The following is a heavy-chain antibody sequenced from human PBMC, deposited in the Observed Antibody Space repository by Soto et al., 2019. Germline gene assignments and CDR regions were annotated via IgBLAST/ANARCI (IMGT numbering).Heavy chain of an antibody. CDR1: GFTFSSYA. V-gene: IGHV3-23*01. J-gene: IGHJ1*01. CDR2: VGTGGTA. Sequence: EVQLLESGGGLVQPGGSLRLSCAASGFTFSSYAMSWVRQAPGKGLEWVSAVGTGGTAYYADSVKGRFTISRDNSKNTLYLQMNSLRAEDTDVYCCGPYMPAAGTRYFQPWGQGTLVTVSS. D-gene: IGHD6-13*01. CDR3: GPYMPAAGTRYFQP.